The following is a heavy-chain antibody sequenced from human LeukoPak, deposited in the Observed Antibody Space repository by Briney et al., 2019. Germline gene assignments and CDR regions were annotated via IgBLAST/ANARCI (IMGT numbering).Heavy chain of an antibody. CDR2: IYPGDSDT. Sequence: GESLKISCKGSGYSFTSYWIGWVRQMPGKGLEWMGIIYPGDSDTRYSPSFQGQVTISADKSISTAYLQWSSLKASDTAMYYCARWSYYGSGSPNLFDYWGQGTLVTVSS. V-gene: IGHV5-51*01. CDR3: ARWSYYGSGSPNLFDY. D-gene: IGHD3-10*01. CDR1: GYSFTSYW. J-gene: IGHJ4*02.